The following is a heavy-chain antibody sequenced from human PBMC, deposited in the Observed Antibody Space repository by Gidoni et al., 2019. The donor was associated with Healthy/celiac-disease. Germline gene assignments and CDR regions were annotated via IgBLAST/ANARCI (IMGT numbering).Heavy chain of an antibody. CDR1: GGSFSGYY. CDR2: INNRGST. J-gene: IGHJ4*02. D-gene: IGHD3-3*01. V-gene: IGHV4-34*01. Sequence: QVQLQQWGAGLLKPSETLSLTCAVYGGSFSGYYSRWIRQPPGKGVECIGEINNRGSTNYNPSLKSRVTISVDTAKNQFSLKLSSVTAADTAVYYCARGGRVRFLEWLFFDYWGQGTLVTVSS. CDR3: ARGGRVRFLEWLFFDY.